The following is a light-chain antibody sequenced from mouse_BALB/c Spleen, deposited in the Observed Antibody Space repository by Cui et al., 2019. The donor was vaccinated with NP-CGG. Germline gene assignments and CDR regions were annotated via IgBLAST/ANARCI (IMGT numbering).Light chain of an antibody. CDR3: ALWYSNHWV. V-gene: IGLV1*01. Sequence: QAVVNQEYALTTLPGETVTLTCRSNTGAVTTSNYANWVQEKPDHLFTGLIGGTNNRVPGVPARFSGSLIGDKAALTITGAQTEDEAIYFCALWYSNHWVFGGGTKLTVL. CDR1: TGAVTTSNY. CDR2: GTN. J-gene: IGLJ1*01.